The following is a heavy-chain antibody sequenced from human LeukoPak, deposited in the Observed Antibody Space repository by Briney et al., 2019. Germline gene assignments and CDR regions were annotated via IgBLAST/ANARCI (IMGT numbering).Heavy chain of an antibody. D-gene: IGHD3-22*01. CDR1: GGTFSSYA. V-gene: IGHV1-18*01. CDR3: ARGYYYDSSDHVGDY. CDR2: ISAYNGNT. Sequence: GASVKVSCKASGGTFSSYAISWVRQAPGQGLEWMGWISAYNGNTNYAQNLQGRVALTTHTSTSTAYMELRSLRSDDTAVYYCARGYYYDSSDHVGDYWGQGTLVAVSS. J-gene: IGHJ4*02.